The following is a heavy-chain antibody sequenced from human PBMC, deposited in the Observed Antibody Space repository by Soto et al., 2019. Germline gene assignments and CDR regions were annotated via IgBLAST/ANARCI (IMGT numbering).Heavy chain of an antibody. CDR1: GGTFSSYT. CDR2: IIPILGIA. CDR3: ARVLKVGGSGSYNWFDP. J-gene: IGHJ5*02. V-gene: IGHV1-69*02. Sequence: QVQLVQSGAEVKKPGSSVKVSCKASGGTFSSYTISWVRQAPGQGLEWMGRIIPILGIANYAQKFQGRVTITADKSTSTAYMELSSLRSEDTAVYYCARVLKVGGSGSYNWFDPWGQGTLVTVSS. D-gene: IGHD3-10*01.